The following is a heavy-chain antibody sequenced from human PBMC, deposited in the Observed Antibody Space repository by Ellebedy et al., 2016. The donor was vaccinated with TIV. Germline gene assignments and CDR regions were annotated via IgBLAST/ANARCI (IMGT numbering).Heavy chain of an antibody. D-gene: IGHD2-2*02. CDR3: ARHQLLYMGWFDP. CDR1: GYTFTSYD. Sequence: ASVKVSCKASGYTFTSYDISWVRQAPGQGLEWMGWINPYNLDTNYEQRFQGRVTMTTDPSTSTAYMELRSLRSDDTAVYCCARHQLLYMGWFDPWGQGTLVTVSS. J-gene: IGHJ5*02. V-gene: IGHV1-18*04. CDR2: INPYNLDT.